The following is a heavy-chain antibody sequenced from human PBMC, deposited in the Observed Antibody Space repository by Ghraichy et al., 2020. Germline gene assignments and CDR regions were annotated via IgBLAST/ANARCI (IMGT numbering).Heavy chain of an antibody. CDR2: VYHDGNT. V-gene: IGHV4-59*08. J-gene: IGHJ6*02. CDR1: GDYMYNYY. D-gene: IGHD5-24*01. CDR3: ARHLIPLYNMGV. Sequence: GSLSLTCTVSGDYMYNYYWSWIRQSPGRGLEWIGYVYHDGNTKYNPSLKSRVSISVDTSNNQFSLKLRSVTAADTAIYFCARHLIPLYNMGVWGQGTTVTVSS.